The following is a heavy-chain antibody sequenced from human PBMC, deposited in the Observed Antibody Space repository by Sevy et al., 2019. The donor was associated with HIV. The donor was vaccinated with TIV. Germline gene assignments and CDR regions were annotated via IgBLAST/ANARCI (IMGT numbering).Heavy chain of an antibody. V-gene: IGHV3-74*01. Sequence: GGSQRLSCAASGFTFSTYWMHWVRQVPGKGLVWVSRINSDGSNTNYADSVKGRFTTSRDNAKNTVYLQMNSLRADDTALYFCGREMISMVPGVPDAFDIWGHGTMVTVSS. CDR3: GREMISMVPGVPDAFDI. CDR2: INSDGSNT. CDR1: GFTFSTYW. D-gene: IGHD3-10*01. J-gene: IGHJ3*02.